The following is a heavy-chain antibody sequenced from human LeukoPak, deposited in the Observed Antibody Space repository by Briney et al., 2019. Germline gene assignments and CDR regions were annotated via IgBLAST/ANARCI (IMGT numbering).Heavy chain of an antibody. CDR1: GASISGSGYY. J-gene: IGHJ4*02. Sequence: PSETLSLTCAVSGASISGSGYYWDWIRQPPGKGLEWIGNIYSSGSTYYNASLQSRVTISIDTSKNQFSLRLNSVTAADTAMYYCAKSGGYGLIDYWGQGTRVTVSS. CDR3: AKSGGYGLIDY. V-gene: IGHV4-39*01. CDR2: IYSSGST. D-gene: IGHD1-26*01.